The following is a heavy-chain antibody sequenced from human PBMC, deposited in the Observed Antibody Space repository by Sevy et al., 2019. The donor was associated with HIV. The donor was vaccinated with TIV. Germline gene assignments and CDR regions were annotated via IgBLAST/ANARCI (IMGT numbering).Heavy chain of an antibody. CDR2: ISDDGNNK. D-gene: IGHD6-13*01. V-gene: IGHV3-30*18. J-gene: IGHJ4*02. CDR1: GFTFSSYG. Sequence: GESLKISCAASGFTFSSYGMYWVRQAPGKGLEWVAVISDDGNNKYYGDSVKGRFTISRDNSMNTLNLQMNSLTTEDTAVYYCAKATGYSSSWESRPFDYWGRGTLVTVSS. CDR3: AKATGYSSSWESRPFDY.